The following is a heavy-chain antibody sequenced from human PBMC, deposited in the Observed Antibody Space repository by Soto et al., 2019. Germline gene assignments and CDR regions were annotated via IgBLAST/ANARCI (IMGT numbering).Heavy chain of an antibody. D-gene: IGHD3-3*01. CDR1: GFTFSDYY. CDR3: ARHCDFWSGYWGPRNKNYGMDV. CDR2: ISSSGSTI. Sequence: PGGSLRLSCAASGFTFSDYYMSWIRQAPGKGLEWVSYISSSGSTIYYADSVKGRFTISRDNAKNSLYLQMNSLRAEDTAVYYCARHCDFWSGYWGPRNKNYGMDVWGQGTTVTVSS. J-gene: IGHJ6*02. V-gene: IGHV3-11*01.